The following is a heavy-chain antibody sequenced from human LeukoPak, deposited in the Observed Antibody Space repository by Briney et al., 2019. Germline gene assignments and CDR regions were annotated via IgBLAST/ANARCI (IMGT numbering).Heavy chain of an antibody. Sequence: GSSVKVSCKASGGTFSSYAISWVRQALGQGLEWMGGIIPIFGTADYAQKFQGRVTITADESTSTAYMELSSLRSEDTAVYYCARVRVAARSPTYYYYYYMDVWGKGTTVTVSS. D-gene: IGHD6-6*01. J-gene: IGHJ6*03. V-gene: IGHV1-69*01. CDR1: GGTFSSYA. CDR2: IIPIFGTA. CDR3: ARVRVAARSPTYYYYYYMDV.